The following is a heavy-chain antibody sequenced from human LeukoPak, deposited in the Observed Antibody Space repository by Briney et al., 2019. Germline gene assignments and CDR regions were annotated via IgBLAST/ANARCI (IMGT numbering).Heavy chain of an antibody. CDR2: IYYSGST. CDR1: GGSISSYY. D-gene: IGHD1-26*01. CDR3: AREGQPEWELRSLTFDY. V-gene: IGHV4-59*01. Sequence: PSETLSLTCTVSGGSISSYYWSWIRQPPGKGLEWIGYIYYSGSTNYNPSLKSRVTISVDTSKNQFSLKLSSVTAADTAVYYCAREGQPEWELRSLTFDYWGQGTLVTVSS. J-gene: IGHJ4*02.